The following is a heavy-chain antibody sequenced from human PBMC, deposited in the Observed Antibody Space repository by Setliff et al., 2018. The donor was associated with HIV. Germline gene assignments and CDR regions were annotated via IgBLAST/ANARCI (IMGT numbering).Heavy chain of an antibody. CDR2: VNLPKTL. Sequence: SETLSLTCAVYGGSLNDYSWNWIRQSPGKGLEWIGGVNLPKTLNYNPSLESRITISVDTSKKQSSLDLSSVTAADTAVYFCARAIVKTGYHTKSRVFDYWGQGTLVTVSS. CDR3: ARAIVKTGYHTKSRVFDY. CDR1: GGSLNDYS. D-gene: IGHD3-9*01. J-gene: IGHJ4*02. V-gene: IGHV4-34*01.